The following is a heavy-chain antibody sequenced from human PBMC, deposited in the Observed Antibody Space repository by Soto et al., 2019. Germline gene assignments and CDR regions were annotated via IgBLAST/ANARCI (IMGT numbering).Heavy chain of an antibody. CDR2: IKGEGATT. J-gene: IGHJ6*02. CDR3: VRGVPGYYAMDV. CDR1: GFTFSSYW. V-gene: IGHV3-74*01. Sequence: EVQLVESGGGLVQPGGSLRLSCAASGFTFSSYWIHWVRQGPGKGLVWVSRIKGEGATTNYADSAKGRFTVSRDNAKNTVYLQMNSLTAEDTALYYCVRGVPGYYAMDVWGQGTTVTVSS. D-gene: IGHD3-16*01.